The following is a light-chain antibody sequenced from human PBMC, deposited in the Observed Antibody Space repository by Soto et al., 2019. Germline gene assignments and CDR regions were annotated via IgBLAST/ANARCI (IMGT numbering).Light chain of an antibody. J-gene: IGLJ2*01. CDR3: AAWDDSLNGLV. V-gene: IGLV1-44*01. Sequence: QSVLTQPPSVSGTPGQRVSISCSGSRSNIGINAVDWYHQLPGTAPKVHIYANNQRPSGVPDRFSGSKSGTSASLAINGLQSDDEAHYYCAAWDDSLNGLVFGGGTKLTVL. CDR1: RSNIGINA. CDR2: ANN.